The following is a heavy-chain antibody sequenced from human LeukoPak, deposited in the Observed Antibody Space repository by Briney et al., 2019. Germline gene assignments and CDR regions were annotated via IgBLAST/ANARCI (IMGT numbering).Heavy chain of an antibody. V-gene: IGHV3-48*04. CDR2: IGSSGSPT. CDR1: GFSFSTYS. D-gene: IGHD4-11*01. J-gene: IGHJ4*02. CDR3: ASSNFYFDF. Sequence: GGSLRLSCVASGFSFSTYSMNWVCQAPGKGLEWLSYIGSSGSPTYYADSVKGRFTISRDNAENSIYLQMSSLRAEDTAVYFCASSNFYFDFWGQGTLVTVSS.